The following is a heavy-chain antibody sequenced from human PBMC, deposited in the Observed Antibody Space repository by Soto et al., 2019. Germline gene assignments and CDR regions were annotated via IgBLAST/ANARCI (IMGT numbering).Heavy chain of an antibody. D-gene: IGHD6-6*01. J-gene: IGHJ4*02. V-gene: IGHV1-18*01. CDR3: ASRSGQLPYYFDY. Sequence: AAVKVSCKASGYTFSNYGISWVRQAPGQGLEWMGWISAYNGNTNYAQKLQGRVTMTTDTSTSTAYMELRSLRSDDTAVYYCASRSGQLPYYFDYCGQRTLVTVSS. CDR1: GYTFSNYG. CDR2: ISAYNGNT.